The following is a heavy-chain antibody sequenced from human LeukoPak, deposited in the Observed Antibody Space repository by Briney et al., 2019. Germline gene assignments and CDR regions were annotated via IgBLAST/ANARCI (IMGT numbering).Heavy chain of an antibody. CDR3: AKEGRWLALVTDH. Sequence: PGGSLRLSCAASGFTFSNSAMNWVRQAPGKGLEWVSGISGSGGNTYYADSVKGRFTISRDNSKNTLFLQMNSLRDEDTAIYYCAKEGRWLALVTDHWGQGTLVTVSS. J-gene: IGHJ4*02. V-gene: IGHV3-23*01. CDR1: GFTFSNSA. D-gene: IGHD6-19*01. CDR2: ISGSGGNT.